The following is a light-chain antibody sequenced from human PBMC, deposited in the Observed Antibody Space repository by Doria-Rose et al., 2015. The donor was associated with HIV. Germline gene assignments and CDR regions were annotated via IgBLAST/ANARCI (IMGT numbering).Light chain of an antibody. CDR2: DAS. CDR3: QQFYTFPHN. Sequence: TQSPSSLSASEGDRVTITCRASQDIYTSLAWYQQKPGTAPKLLIFDASSLESGVPSRISGSGSGTDFTLTISSLQPEDFATFYCQQFYTFPHNFGQGTRVEIK. J-gene: IGKJ5*01. CDR1: QDIYTS. V-gene: IGKV1-13*02.